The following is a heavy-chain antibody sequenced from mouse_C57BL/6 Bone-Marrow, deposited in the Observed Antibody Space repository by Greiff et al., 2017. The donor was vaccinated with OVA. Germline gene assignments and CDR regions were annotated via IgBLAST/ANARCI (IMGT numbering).Heavy chain of an antibody. CDR2: IHPNSGST. J-gene: IGHJ3*01. Sequence: QVHVKQPGAELVKPGASVKLSCKASGYTFTSYWMHWVKQRPGQGLEWIGMIHPNSGSTNYNEKFKSKATLTVDKSSSTAYMQLSSLTSEDSAVYYCAPLTGTTFAYWGQGTLVTVSA. CDR3: APLTGTTFAY. V-gene: IGHV1-64*01. D-gene: IGHD4-1*01. CDR1: GYTFTSYW.